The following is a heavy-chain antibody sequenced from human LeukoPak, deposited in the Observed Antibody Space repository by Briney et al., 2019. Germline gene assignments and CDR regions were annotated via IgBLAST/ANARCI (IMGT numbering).Heavy chain of an antibody. CDR3: ARDFSSKNWFDT. Sequence: SETLSPTCTVSGGSISTYTWSWIRQPAERGLEWIGRFYSNGNTAYNPSAKSRVTMSVDMSKNQVSLKLTSVTAADTAIYYCARDFSSKNWFDTWGQGTLVTVSS. V-gene: IGHV4-4*07. CDR1: GGSISTYT. CDR2: FYSNGNT. J-gene: IGHJ5*02.